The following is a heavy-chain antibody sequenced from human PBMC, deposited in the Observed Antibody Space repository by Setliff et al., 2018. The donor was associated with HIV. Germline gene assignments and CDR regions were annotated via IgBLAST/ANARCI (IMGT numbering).Heavy chain of an antibody. CDR2: IYTSGST. CDR3: VRAHGGLGGGAWFDP. V-gene: IGHV4-61*09. J-gene: IGHJ5*02. CDR1: GGSISSGSYY. D-gene: IGHD2-15*01. Sequence: SETLSLTCTVSGGSISSGSYYWSWIRQPAGKGLEWIGHIYTSGSTNYNPSLKSRVTISVDTSKNQFSLKVTSVTASDTAVYYCVRAHGGLGGGAWFDPWGQGTLVTVSS.